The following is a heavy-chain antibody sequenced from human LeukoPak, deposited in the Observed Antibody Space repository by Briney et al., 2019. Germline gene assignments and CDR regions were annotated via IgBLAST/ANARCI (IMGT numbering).Heavy chain of an antibody. CDR2: INSDGSST. Sequence: GGSLRLSCAASGFSFRSYWMHWVRQAPGKGLVWVSRINSDGSSTSYADSVKGGFTISGDNAKNTLYLQMNSLRAEDTAVYYCARESSVGAHKAFDYWGQGTLVTVSS. CDR3: ARESSVGAHKAFDY. J-gene: IGHJ4*02. CDR1: GFSFRSYW. D-gene: IGHD1-26*01. V-gene: IGHV3-74*01.